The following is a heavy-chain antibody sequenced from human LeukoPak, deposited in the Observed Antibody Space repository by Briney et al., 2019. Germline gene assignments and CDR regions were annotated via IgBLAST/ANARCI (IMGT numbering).Heavy chain of an antibody. J-gene: IGHJ5*02. Sequence: SETLSLTCTVSGGSISSYYWSWIRQPAGKGLEWIGRIYTNGSTNYNPSLKSRVTMSVGTSKNQFSLKLSSVTAADTAVYYCARDRPRGWGSYRLKSNWFDPWGQGTLVTVSS. CDR2: IYTNGST. CDR1: GGSISSYY. V-gene: IGHV4-4*07. D-gene: IGHD3-16*02. CDR3: ARDRPRGWGSYRLKSNWFDP.